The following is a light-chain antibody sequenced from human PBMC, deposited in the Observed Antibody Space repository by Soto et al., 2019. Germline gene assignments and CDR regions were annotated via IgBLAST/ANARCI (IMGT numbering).Light chain of an antibody. CDR1: RSVSSY. Sequence: EIVLTQSPATLSLSPGERATLSCRASRSVSSYLAWYQQKPGQAPRLLIYDASNRATGIPARFSGSGSGTDFTLTISSLEPEDFAVYYCQQRSNWRRTFVQGTKLEIK. J-gene: IGKJ2*01. CDR2: DAS. V-gene: IGKV3-11*01. CDR3: QQRSNWRRT.